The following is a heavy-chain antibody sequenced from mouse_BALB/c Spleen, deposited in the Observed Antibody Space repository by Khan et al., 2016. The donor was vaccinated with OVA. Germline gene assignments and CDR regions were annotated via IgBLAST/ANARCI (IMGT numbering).Heavy chain of an antibody. CDR1: GYTFTTYW. V-gene: IGHV1-7*01. D-gene: IGHD1-1*02. CDR2: INPSTGYT. CDR3: TRRGLSGIFAY. J-gene: IGHJ3*01. Sequence: QVQLKESGAELAKPGASVKMSCTASGYTFTTYWIHWVKQRPGQGLDWIGYINPSTGYTEYNQKFKDKATLTTDKSSSTAYMQLSSLTFEDSAVYYCTRRGLSGIFAYWGQGTLVTVSA.